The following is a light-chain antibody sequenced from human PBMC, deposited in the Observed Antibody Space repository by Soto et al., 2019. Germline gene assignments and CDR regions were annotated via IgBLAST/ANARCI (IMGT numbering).Light chain of an antibody. J-gene: IGLJ1*01. Sequence: QSALTQPASVSGSPGQSIAISFTVTISDVVVYNYVSFYQQHPFKAPKLMIYDFINLPSLFSNRFSVSNSGNTASLTISGXQAEDEDDYDCRSYTTRSTYVFGTGTKVTVL. V-gene: IGLV2-14*03. CDR3: RSYTTRSTYV. CDR1: ISDVVVYNY. CDR2: DFI.